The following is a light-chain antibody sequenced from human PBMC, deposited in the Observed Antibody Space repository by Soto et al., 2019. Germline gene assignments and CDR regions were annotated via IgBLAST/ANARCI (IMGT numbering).Light chain of an antibody. CDR2: GAS. J-gene: IGKJ1*01. CDR1: QSVSSSY. Sequence: EIVLTQSPGTLSLSPGERATLSCRASQSVSSSYLAWYQQKPGQAPRLLIYGASSRANGIPDRFSGSGSGTDFTLTISRLEPEDFAVYYCQQYGNSPWTFGQGTKVEIK. V-gene: IGKV3-20*01. CDR3: QQYGNSPWT.